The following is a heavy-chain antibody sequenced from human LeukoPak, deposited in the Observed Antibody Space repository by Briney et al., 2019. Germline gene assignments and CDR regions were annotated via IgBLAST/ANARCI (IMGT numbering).Heavy chain of an antibody. V-gene: IGHV4-34*01. D-gene: IGHD7-27*01. J-gene: IGHJ4*02. CDR1: GGSFSGYY. Sequence: SETLSLTCAVYGGSFSGYYWSWIRQPQGKGLEWIGEINHSGSTNYNPSLKSRVTISVDTSKNQFSLKLSSVTAADTAVYYCARGGLGRYWGQGTLVTVS. CDR2: INHSGST. CDR3: ARGGLGRY.